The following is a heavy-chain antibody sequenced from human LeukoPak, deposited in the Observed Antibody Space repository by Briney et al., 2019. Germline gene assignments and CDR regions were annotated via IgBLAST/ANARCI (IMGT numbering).Heavy chain of an antibody. CDR2: MKKDGSEK. J-gene: IGHJ4*02. CDR1: GFTLSSYS. Sequence: PWGSLKHACVVSGFTLSSYSMICLRQAPGNGLQWVANMKKDGSEKKYVESVFGKYTISSDNAKTSLYLQMNSLRAEDTAVYYCGRHRSGSGIYFIDDWGQGTLVSVSS. V-gene: IGHV3-7*01. D-gene: IGHD3-10*01. CDR3: GRHRSGSGIYFIDD.